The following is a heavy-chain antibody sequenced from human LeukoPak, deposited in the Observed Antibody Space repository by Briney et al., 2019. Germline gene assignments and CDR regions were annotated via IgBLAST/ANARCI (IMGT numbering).Heavy chain of an antibody. J-gene: IGHJ4*02. D-gene: IGHD5-24*01. CDR1: GFTFSTYW. CDR2: IKQDGSDK. V-gene: IGHV3-7*04. CDR3: ARAEEQRWGYVDY. Sequence: GVALRLSCAASGFTFSTYWMTWVRQAPGKGLEWVANIKQDGSDKYYVDSVKGRFTISRDNTKSSLYLQMNSLRDEDTAVYYCARAEEQRWGYVDYWGQGTLVTVSS.